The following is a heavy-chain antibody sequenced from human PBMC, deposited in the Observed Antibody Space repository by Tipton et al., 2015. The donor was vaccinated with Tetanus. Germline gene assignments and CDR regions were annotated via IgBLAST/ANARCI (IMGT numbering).Heavy chain of an antibody. J-gene: IGHJ4*02. CDR1: GFIFSSYG. Sequence: SGFIFSSYGIHWVRQAPGKGLEWVAVSWYDGTDKYYAGSVKGRFTISRDNSKNPLYLQMNSLRAEDTAVYYCAREADCSGGSCFSGDFDNWGQGTQVTVSS. CDR3: AREADCSGGSCFSGDFDN. CDR2: SWYDGTDK. D-gene: IGHD2-15*01. V-gene: IGHV3-33*01.